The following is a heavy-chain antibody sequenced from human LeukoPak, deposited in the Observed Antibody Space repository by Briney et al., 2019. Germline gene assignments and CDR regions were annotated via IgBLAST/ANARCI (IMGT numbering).Heavy chain of an antibody. CDR2: ICSGGST. J-gene: IGHJ4*02. D-gene: IGHD3-10*01. CDR1: GGSISSNY. CDR3: ARGRGSYYDTSGGLDS. V-gene: IGHV3-53*01. Sequence: GGSLRLSCAASGGSISSNYWSWIRQAPGKGLEWVAVICSGGSTFYADSVGSRFTISRDSSKNTVYLQMSSLRAEDTAVYYCARGRGSYYDTSGGLDSWGQGTLVTVSS.